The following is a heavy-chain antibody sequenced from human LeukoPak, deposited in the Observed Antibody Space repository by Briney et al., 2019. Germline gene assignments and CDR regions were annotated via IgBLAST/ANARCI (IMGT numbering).Heavy chain of an antibody. D-gene: IGHD6-19*01. J-gene: IGHJ4*02. CDR3: ARLPSSGWLRYYFDY. Sequence: SETLSLTCTVSGGSVSSSSHYWGWVRQPPGKGLEWIGTIFYAGNTDYNPSLKSRVTISVDTSKNQFSLKVSSVTAADTAVYYCARLPSSGWLRYYFDYWGQGTLVTVSS. CDR2: IFYAGNT. V-gene: IGHV4-39*01. CDR1: GGSVSSSSHY.